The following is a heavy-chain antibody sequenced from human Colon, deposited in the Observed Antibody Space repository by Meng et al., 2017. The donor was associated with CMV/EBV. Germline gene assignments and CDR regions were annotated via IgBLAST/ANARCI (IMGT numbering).Heavy chain of an antibody. D-gene: IGHD2-15*01. CDR3: SRLQDIVVTVAADY. J-gene: IGHJ4*02. V-gene: IGHV3-73*01. CDR2: IRSKANNHAT. Sequence: GGSLRLSCAASGFTFSDSAIHWVRQASGKGLEWIGRIRSKANNHATAYIASVMGRFTVSRDDSKNTAYLEMNNLRTEDTAIYFCSRLQDIVVTVAADYWGQGTLVTVSS. CDR1: GFTFSDSA.